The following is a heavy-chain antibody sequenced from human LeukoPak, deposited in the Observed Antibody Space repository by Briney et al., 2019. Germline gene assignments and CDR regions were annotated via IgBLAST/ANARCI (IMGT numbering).Heavy chain of an antibody. V-gene: IGHV4-59*01. CDR3: ERDRGDSRVYYEEGDAFDI. CDR1: GGSISSYY. Sequence: PSETLSLTCTVSGGSISSYYWSWVRQPPGKGLEWIGYIYYSGSTNYNPSLKSGVTISVDTSKNQFSRKLSSCTAADAAGVYWERDRGDSRVYYEEGDAFDIWGQGTIVTVSS. CDR2: IYYSGST. J-gene: IGHJ3*02. D-gene: IGHD3-22*01.